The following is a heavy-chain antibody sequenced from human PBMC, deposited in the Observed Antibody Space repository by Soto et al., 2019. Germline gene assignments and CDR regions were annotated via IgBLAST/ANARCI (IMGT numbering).Heavy chain of an antibody. Sequence: PGGSLRLSCAASGFTFSSYSMNWVRQAPGKGLEWVSYISSSSSTIYYADSVKGRFTISRDNAKNSLYLQMNSLRAEDTAVYYCARDSILWWLWGSFDYWGQGTLVTVSS. J-gene: IGHJ4*02. D-gene: IGHD2-21*01. CDR1: GFTFSSYS. CDR2: ISSSSSTI. CDR3: ARDSILWWLWGSFDY. V-gene: IGHV3-48*01.